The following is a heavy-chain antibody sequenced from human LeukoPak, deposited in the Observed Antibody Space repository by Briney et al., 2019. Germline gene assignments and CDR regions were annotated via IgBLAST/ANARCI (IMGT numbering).Heavy chain of an antibody. CDR2: ISAFSGKT. D-gene: IGHD3-16*01. CDR3: ARLSYEGEGY. Sequence: ASVKVSCKPSGYTFTTYGISGVRQAPGQGLEYMGWISAFSGKTNYAQKFQGRVALTMDTSTSTVEMELRSLKFDDTAVYFCARLSYEGEGYWGQGTLVTVSS. CDR1: GYTFTTYG. V-gene: IGHV1-18*01. J-gene: IGHJ4*02.